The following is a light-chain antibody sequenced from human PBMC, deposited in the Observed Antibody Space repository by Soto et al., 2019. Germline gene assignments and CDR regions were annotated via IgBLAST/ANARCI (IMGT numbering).Light chain of an antibody. CDR2: EVS. CDR1: SSDVVGYNY. CDR3: SSYTSSSTPNV. V-gene: IGLV2-14*01. Sequence: QSALTQPASVSGSPGQSITISCTGTSSDVVGYNYVSWYQQHPGKAPKLMIYEVSNRPSGVSNRFSGSKSGNTASLTISGLQAEDEHDYYCSSYTSSSTPNVFGTGTKLTVL. J-gene: IGLJ1*01.